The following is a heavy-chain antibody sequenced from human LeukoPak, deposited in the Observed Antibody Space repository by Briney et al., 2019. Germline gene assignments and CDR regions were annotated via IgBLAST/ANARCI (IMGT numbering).Heavy chain of an antibody. CDR2: ISAYNGNT. Sequence: ASVKVSCKASGYTFTSYGISWVRQAPGQGLEWMGWISAYNGNTNYAQKFQGRVTMTRDTSTSTVYMELSSLRSGDTAVYYCARASGSYYGYFDYWGQGTQVTVSS. J-gene: IGHJ4*02. D-gene: IGHD1-26*01. V-gene: IGHV1-18*01. CDR3: ARASGSYYGYFDY. CDR1: GYTFTSYG.